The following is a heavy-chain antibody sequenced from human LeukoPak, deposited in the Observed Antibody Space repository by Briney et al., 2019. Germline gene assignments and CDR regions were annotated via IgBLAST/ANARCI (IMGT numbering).Heavy chain of an antibody. D-gene: IGHD1-26*01. CDR3: ARDKDAAGAASFDY. CDR1: GGSISSSSYY. Sequence: SETLSLTCTVSGGSISSSSYYWGWIRQPPGKGLEWIGYIYYSGSTNYNPSLKSRVTISVDTSKNQFSLKLSSVTAADTAVYYCARDKDAAGAASFDYWGQGTLVTVSS. V-gene: IGHV4-61*01. CDR2: IYYSGST. J-gene: IGHJ4*02.